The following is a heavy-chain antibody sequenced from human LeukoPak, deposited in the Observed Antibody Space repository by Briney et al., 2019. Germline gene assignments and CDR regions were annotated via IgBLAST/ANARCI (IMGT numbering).Heavy chain of an antibody. CDR1: GFTFSSYS. V-gene: IGHV3-21*01. J-gene: IGHJ4*02. D-gene: IGHD6-13*01. CDR2: ITISTSYI. Sequence: PGGSLRLSCAASGFTFSSYSFNWVRQAPGKGLEWVSSITISTSYIWYADSVKGRFTISRDNAQNSLYLQMSSLRVEDTAVYYCVRELYGSSGKVYCFDHWGQGTLVTVSS. CDR3: VRELYGSSGKVYCFDH.